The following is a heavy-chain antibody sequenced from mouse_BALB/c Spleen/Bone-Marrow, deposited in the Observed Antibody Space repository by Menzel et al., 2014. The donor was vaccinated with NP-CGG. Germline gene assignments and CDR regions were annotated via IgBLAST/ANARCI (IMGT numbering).Heavy chain of an antibody. Sequence: EVQLQQSGPELVKPGASVKISCKASGYSFTGYFMNWVMQSHGKSLEWIGRISPYNGDTFYNQKFKGKATLTVDKSSSTAHMELRSLASEDSAVYYCASSFITTAYYFDYWGQGTTLTVSS. CDR2: ISPYNGDT. J-gene: IGHJ2*01. CDR1: GYSFTGYF. CDR3: ASSFITTAYYFDY. V-gene: IGHV1-20*02. D-gene: IGHD1-2*01.